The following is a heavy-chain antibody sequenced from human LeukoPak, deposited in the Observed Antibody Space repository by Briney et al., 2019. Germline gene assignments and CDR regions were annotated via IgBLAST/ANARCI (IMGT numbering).Heavy chain of an antibody. Sequence: ASVKVSCKASGYTFTSYGISWVRQAPGQGLEWMGWISAYNGNTNYAQKLQGRVTMTTDTSTSTAYMELRSQRSDDTAVYYCARDVVRGVIDSGSPSFDYWGQGTLVTVSS. CDR1: GYTFTSYG. CDR3: ARDVVRGVIDSGSPSFDY. V-gene: IGHV1-18*01. CDR2: ISAYNGNT. D-gene: IGHD3-10*01. J-gene: IGHJ4*02.